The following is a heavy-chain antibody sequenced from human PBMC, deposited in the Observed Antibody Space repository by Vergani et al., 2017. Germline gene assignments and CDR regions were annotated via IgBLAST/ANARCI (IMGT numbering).Heavy chain of an antibody. CDR2: INHSGST. V-gene: IGHV4-34*01. D-gene: IGHD5-18*01. CDR3: ARMYSYGFARNDY. J-gene: IGHJ4*02. CDR1: GGSFSGYY. Sequence: QVQLQQWGAGLLKPSETLSLTCAVYGGSFSGYYWSWIRQPPGKGLEWIGEINHSGSTNYNPSLKSRVTISVDTSKNQFSLKLSSVTAADTAVYYCARMYSYGFARNDYWGQGTLVTVSS.